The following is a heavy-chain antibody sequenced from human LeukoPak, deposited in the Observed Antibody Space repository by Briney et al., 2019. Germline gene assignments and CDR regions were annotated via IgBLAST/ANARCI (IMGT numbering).Heavy chain of an antibody. V-gene: IGHV1-18*01. Sequence: ASVKVSCKASGGTFSSYGISWVRQAPGQGLEWMGWISAYNGNTNYAQKLQGRVTMTTDTSTSTAYMELRSLRSDDTAVYYCLDSSGKQTEIWGQGTLVTVSS. CDR3: LDSSGKQTEI. J-gene: IGHJ4*02. D-gene: IGHD3-22*01. CDR1: GGTFSSYG. CDR2: ISAYNGNT.